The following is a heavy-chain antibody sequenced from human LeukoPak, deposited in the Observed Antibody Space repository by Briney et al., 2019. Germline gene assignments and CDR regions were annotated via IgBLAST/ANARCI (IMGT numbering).Heavy chain of an antibody. D-gene: IGHD5-12*01. CDR1: GFTFSSYG. CDR2: ISYDGSNK. Sequence: GRSLRLSCAASGFTFSSYGMHWVRQAPGKGLEWVAVISYDGSNKYYADSVKGRFTISRDNSKNTLYLQMNSLRAEDTAVYYCAKESGYVNYFDYWGQGTLVTVSS. CDR3: AKESGYVNYFDY. V-gene: IGHV3-30*18. J-gene: IGHJ4*02.